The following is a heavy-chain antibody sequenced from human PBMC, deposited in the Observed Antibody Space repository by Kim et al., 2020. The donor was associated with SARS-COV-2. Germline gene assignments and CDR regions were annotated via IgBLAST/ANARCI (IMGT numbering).Heavy chain of an antibody. CDR3: ARNTDNNGYYYRFDY. CDR2: IYYSGTA. D-gene: IGHD2-15*01. Sequence: SETLSLTCTIFGDTITRYYWSWLRQSPGKGLEWIGYIYYSGTAKYNPSLESRVSMSVAISRNQFSLHLNSVTAADTASYYCARNTDNNGYYYRFDYWGPGLQVLVSS. J-gene: IGHJ4*02. V-gene: IGHV4-59*13. CDR1: GDTITRYY.